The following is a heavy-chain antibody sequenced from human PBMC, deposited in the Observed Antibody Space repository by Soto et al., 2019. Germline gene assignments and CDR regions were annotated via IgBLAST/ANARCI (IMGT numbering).Heavy chain of an antibody. CDR3: SRGILV. D-gene: IGHD5-18*01. J-gene: IGHJ4*02. Sequence: QVQLQESGPGLVKPSQTLSLTCTVSGGSINSGGYCWSWIRQHPGKGLDWIGCISYGGSTSYNPSLKSRVTISVDTSKNQFSLKLTAVTAAEAAVYYCSRGILVWGQGALITVSS. CDR1: GGSINSGGYC. V-gene: IGHV4-31*03. CDR2: ISYGGST.